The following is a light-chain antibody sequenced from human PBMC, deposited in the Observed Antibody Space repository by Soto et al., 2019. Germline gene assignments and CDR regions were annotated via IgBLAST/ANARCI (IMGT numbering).Light chain of an antibody. CDR2: DAS. V-gene: IGKV3-11*01. CDR1: QSVSSY. J-gene: IGKJ5*01. CDR3: LQDNDWPLST. Sequence: EIVLTQSPATLSLSPGERATLSCRASQSVSSYLAWYQQKPGQAPRLLIYDASNRATGIPARFSGSGSGTDFTLTISSLQSEDSGIYYCLQDNDWPLSTFGQGTRLEIK.